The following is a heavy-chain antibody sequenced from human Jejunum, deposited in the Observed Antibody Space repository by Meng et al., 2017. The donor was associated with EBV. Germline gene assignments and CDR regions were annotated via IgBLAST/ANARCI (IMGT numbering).Heavy chain of an antibody. V-gene: IGHV4-34*01. J-gene: IGHJ4*02. D-gene: IGHD6-19*01. CDR2: IHPSGIA. Sequence: QVLLRQGGAGWLPPSGPWYPAYAVYGGSVSSNYWSWIRRPPGKGLEWIGEIHPSGIANYSPSLRSRVSISVETSKNEFSLKLSSVTGADTAVYYCSRGSDRAKAGIAWGQGTLVTVSS. CDR3: SRGSDRAKAGIA. CDR1: GGSVSSNY.